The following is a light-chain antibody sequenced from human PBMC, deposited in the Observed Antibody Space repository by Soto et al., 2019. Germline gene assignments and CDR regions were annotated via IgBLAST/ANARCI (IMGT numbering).Light chain of an antibody. CDR3: QQRLNWPPG. V-gene: IGKV3-11*01. CDR1: QSVTNY. Sequence: QSPDTLSLSPGERATLSCRASQSVTNYIAWYQQRPGQAPRLLIYDASNRASGVPARFSGSGSGTDFTLTISDLEPADFGLYYCQQRLNWPPGFGQGTKVDI. CDR2: DAS. J-gene: IGKJ1*01.